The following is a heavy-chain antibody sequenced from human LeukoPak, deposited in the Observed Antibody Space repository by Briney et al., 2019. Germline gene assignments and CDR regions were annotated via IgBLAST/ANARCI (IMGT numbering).Heavy chain of an antibody. CDR2: ISWNSGSI. CDR3: TRSDYDILTGPLDY. Sequence: GGSLRLSCAASGFTFDDYAMHWVRQAPGKGLEWVSGISWNSGSIGYADSVKGRFTISRDNAKNSLYLQMNSLRAEDTALYYCTRSDYDILTGPLDYWGQGTLVTVSS. V-gene: IGHV3-9*01. CDR1: GFTFDDYA. D-gene: IGHD3-9*01. J-gene: IGHJ4*02.